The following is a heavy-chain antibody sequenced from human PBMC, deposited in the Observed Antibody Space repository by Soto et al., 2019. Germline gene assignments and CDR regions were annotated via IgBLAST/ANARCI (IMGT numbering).Heavy chain of an antibody. J-gene: IGHJ6*03. CDR1: GYTFTSYY. V-gene: IGHV1-46*01. D-gene: IGHD2-2*01. CDR3: ATPPAAMPYYYYYMDV. Sequence: QVQLVQSGAEVKKPGASVKVSCKASGYTFTSYYMHWVRQAPGQGLEWMGIINPSGGSTSYAQKFQGRVTMTRDTPTSTVYMELSSLRSEDTAVYYCATPPAAMPYYYYYMDVWGKGTTVTVSS. CDR2: INPSGGST.